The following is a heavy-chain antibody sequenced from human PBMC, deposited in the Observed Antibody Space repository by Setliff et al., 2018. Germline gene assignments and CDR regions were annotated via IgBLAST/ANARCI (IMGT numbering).Heavy chain of an antibody. D-gene: IGHD3-16*01. Sequence: PGGSLRLSCAASGFTFSRYAMNWVRQAPGKGLEWVASFSSRNDYIYHADSVKGRFTISRDNARNSVYLQMNSLRAEDAAVYYCARDQGSYGYRAFDSWGQGALVTVSS. CDR3: ARDQGSYGYRAFDS. J-gene: IGHJ4*02. CDR1: GFTFSRYA. V-gene: IGHV3-21*01. CDR2: FSSRNDYI.